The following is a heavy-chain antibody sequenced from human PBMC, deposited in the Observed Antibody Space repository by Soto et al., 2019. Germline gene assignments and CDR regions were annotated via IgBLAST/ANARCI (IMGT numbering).Heavy chain of an antibody. CDR2: ISGDGGST. V-gene: IGHV3-43*02. CDR1: GFTFDDYA. CDR3: ANLPPGIPGTGAFDI. Sequence: GGSLRLSCAASGFTFDDYAMHWVRQAPGKGLEWVSLISGDGGSTYYADSVKGRFTISRDNSKNSLYLQMNSLRTEDTAVYYCANLPPGIPGTGAFDIWGQGTMVTVSS. D-gene: IGHD1-7*01. J-gene: IGHJ3*02.